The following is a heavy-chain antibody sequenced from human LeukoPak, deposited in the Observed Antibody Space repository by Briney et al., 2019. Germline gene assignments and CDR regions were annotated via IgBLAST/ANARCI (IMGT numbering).Heavy chain of an antibody. Sequence: GGSLRLSCAASGFTFSSYGMHWVRQALGKGLEWVAVISYDGSNKYYADSVKGRFTISRDNSKNTLYLQMNSLRAEDTAVYYCAKDSEVVITLVDYWGQGTLVTVSS. CDR3: AKDSEVVITLVDY. CDR2: ISYDGSNK. J-gene: IGHJ4*02. D-gene: IGHD3-22*01. CDR1: GFTFSSYG. V-gene: IGHV3-30*18.